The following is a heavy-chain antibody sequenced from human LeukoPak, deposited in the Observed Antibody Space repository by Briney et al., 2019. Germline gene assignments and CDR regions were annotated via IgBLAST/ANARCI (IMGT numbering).Heavy chain of an antibody. V-gene: IGHV3-30*04. CDR1: AFTFSTYS. CDR3: ARDIAVGSGCYDY. J-gene: IGHJ4*02. Sequence: PGGSLRLSCAASAFTFSTYSMHWVRQAPGKGLEWVAVISHDGNNIYYPDSVKGRFTISRDNSKNTLYLQMNSLRPEDTAVYYCARDIAVGSGCYDYWGQGTLVTVSS. D-gene: IGHD6-19*01. CDR2: ISHDGNNI.